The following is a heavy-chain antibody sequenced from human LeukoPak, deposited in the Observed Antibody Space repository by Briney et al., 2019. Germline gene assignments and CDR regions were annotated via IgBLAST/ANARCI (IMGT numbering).Heavy chain of an antibody. D-gene: IGHD2-2*01. J-gene: IGHJ4*02. CDR1: GYSFTNYW. CDR2: IYPGDSAT. Sequence: GAALKISCKGSGYSFTNYWIGLVRPLPGEGLELMGIIYPGDSATRYSPSFEGQVTISADKSISTAYLQWSSLKASDTAMYYCARLYCSSTSCHPPDYWGQGTLVTVSS. CDR3: ARLYCSSTSCHPPDY. V-gene: IGHV5-51*01.